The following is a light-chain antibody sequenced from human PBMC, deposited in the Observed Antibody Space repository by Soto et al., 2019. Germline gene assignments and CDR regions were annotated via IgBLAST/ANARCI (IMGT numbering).Light chain of an antibody. CDR2: TAS. V-gene: IGKV1-12*01. CDR3: QPYNNWPLT. CDR1: QVIDSW. Sequence: DSQMTHSPSSVSASVGDRVTIPCRARQVIDSWLAWYQQKPGEAPKLLIFTASLWHSGVPPRFSGSRSGAEFTLTINSLQSEDFAVYYCQPYNNWPLTFGGGTKVDIK. J-gene: IGKJ4*01.